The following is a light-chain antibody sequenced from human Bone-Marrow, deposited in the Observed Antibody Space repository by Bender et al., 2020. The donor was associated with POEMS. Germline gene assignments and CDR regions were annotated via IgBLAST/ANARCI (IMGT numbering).Light chain of an antibody. V-gene: IGLV3-25*03. Sequence: SYGLTQPPSVSVSPGQTARITCSGDALPKQYAYWYQQRPGQAPVLVIFKDNERPSGIPERFSGSSSGTTVTLTISGVQAEDEADYYCQSSDGSGTYQGVIFGGGTKLTVL. CDR2: KDN. CDR3: QSSDGSGTYQGVI. J-gene: IGLJ2*01. CDR1: ALPKQY.